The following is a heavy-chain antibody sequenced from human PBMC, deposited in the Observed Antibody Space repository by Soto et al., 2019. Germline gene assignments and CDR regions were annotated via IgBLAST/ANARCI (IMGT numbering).Heavy chain of an antibody. CDR1: GYTFSSHA. CDR3: ARAASIAAAGIFFQH. Sequence: QVQVVQSGAEVKEPGASVKVSCKASGYTFSSHAIHWVRQAPGQRLEWMGRINVGSGNTRYSKKFQFRVAMTRDTSASTAYMELSSLTSEATGVYYCARAASIAAAGIFFQHWGQGTPVSVSS. CDR2: INVGSGNT. D-gene: IGHD3-3*02. J-gene: IGHJ1*01. V-gene: IGHV1-3*01.